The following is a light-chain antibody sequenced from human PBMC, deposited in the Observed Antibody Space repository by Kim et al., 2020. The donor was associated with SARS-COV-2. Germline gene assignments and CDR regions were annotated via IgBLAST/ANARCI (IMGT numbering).Light chain of an antibody. CDR2: YDS. V-gene: IGLV3-21*04. J-gene: IGLJ2*01. Sequence: SGETAEITCGVYNIGSSDVHCYQQMPGQAPGLVFHYDSARPSGIPERFSGSNSGNTATLAISRVESGDEADYYCQVWDSSSDHVGFGAGTQLTVL. CDR3: QVWDSSSDHVG. CDR1: NIGSSD.